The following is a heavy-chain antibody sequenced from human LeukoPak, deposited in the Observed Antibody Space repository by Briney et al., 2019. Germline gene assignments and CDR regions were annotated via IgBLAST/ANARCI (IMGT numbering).Heavy chain of an antibody. Sequence: SETLSITCSVSRGSINDIYWSWIRQSPGKGMEWIWYIHYRGRTTYNRSLKSRDAISVDTSKNHFSLWLTSVTAADTAVYYCARATITILMNWGQGTLVTVSS. J-gene: IGHJ4*02. D-gene: IGHD3-3*01. V-gene: IGHV4-59*01. CDR1: RGSINDIY. CDR3: ARATITILMN. CDR2: IHYRGRT.